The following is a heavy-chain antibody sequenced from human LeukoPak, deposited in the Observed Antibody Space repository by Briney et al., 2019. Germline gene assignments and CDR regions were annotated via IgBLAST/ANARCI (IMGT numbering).Heavy chain of an antibody. Sequence: VASVKVSCKVSGYTLTELSMHWVRQAPGKGREWMGGFDPEDGETIYAQKFQGRVTMTEDTSTDTAYMELSSLRSEDTAVYYCATAEGSGWVFDYWGQGTLVTVSS. CDR3: ATAEGSGWVFDY. V-gene: IGHV1-24*01. CDR2: FDPEDGET. D-gene: IGHD6-19*01. J-gene: IGHJ4*02. CDR1: GYTLTELS.